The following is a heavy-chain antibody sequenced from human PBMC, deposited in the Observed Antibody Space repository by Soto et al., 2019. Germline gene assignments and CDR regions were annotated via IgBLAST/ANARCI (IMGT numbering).Heavy chain of an antibody. Sequence: QVQLQESGPGLVKPSETLSLTCTDSGGSISSYYWSSIRQPPGKGLEWIGYIYYSGITNYNPSLKSRVSLSVDKSTNQFSLKLSSVTAADTAVYYCARYKSNYYYGMDVWGQGTTVTVSS. CDR3: ARYKSNYYYGMDV. CDR2: IYYSGIT. CDR1: GGSISSYY. D-gene: IGHD1-20*01. J-gene: IGHJ6*02. V-gene: IGHV4-59*01.